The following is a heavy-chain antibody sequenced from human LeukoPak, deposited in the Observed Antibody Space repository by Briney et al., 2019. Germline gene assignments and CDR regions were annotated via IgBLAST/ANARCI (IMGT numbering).Heavy chain of an antibody. D-gene: IGHD2-15*01. CDR3: ARGLRYCSGGSCYPQYFQH. Sequence: SETLSLTCAVYGGSFGGYYWSWIRQPPGKGLEWIGEINHSGSTNYNPSLKSRVTISVDTSKNQFSLKLSSVTAADTAVYYCARGLRYCSGGSCYPQYFQHWGQGTLVTVSS. CDR2: INHSGST. J-gene: IGHJ1*01. CDR1: GGSFGGYY. V-gene: IGHV4-34*01.